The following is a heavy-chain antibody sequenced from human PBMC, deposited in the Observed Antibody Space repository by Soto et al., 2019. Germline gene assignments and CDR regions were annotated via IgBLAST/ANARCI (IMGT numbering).Heavy chain of an antibody. D-gene: IGHD4-17*01. V-gene: IGHV3-30-3*01. CDR3: AREGDYGDSRGFDY. Sequence: GGSLRLSCAASGFTFSSYAMHWVRQAPGKGLEWVAVISYDGSNKYYADSVKGRFTISRDNSKNTLYLQMNSLRAEDTAVYYCAREGDYGDSRGFDYWGQGTLVTVSS. J-gene: IGHJ4*02. CDR2: ISYDGSNK. CDR1: GFTFSSYA.